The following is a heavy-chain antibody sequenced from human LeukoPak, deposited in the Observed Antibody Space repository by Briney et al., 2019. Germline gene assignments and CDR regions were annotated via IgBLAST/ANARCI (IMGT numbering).Heavy chain of an antibody. CDR1: GYTVSSNY. Sequence: PGGSLRLSCAASGYTVSSNYMSWVRQAPGKGLEWVPVIYSGGSTYYADSVKGRLTISRDNSKNTLYLQMNSLRAEDTAVYYCARLWFGEYYFDYWGQGTLVTVSS. CDR2: IYSGGST. J-gene: IGHJ4*02. V-gene: IGHV3-53*01. CDR3: ARLWFGEYYFDY. D-gene: IGHD3-10*01.